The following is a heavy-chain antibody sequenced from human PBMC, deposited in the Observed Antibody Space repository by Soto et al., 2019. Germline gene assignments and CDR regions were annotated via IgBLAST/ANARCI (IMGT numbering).Heavy chain of an antibody. CDR2: ISAYNGNT. CDR1: GYTFTSYG. Sequence: QVQLVQSGAEVKKPGASVKVSCKASGYTFTSYGISWVRQAPGQGLEWIGWISAYNGNTNYAQKLQGRVTMTTDTSTSTAYMELRSLRSDNAAVYYCARDTGFGELLDTPAHYYYGMDVWGQGTTVTVSS. D-gene: IGHD3-10*01. V-gene: IGHV1-18*01. J-gene: IGHJ6*02. CDR3: ARDTGFGELLDTPAHYYYGMDV.